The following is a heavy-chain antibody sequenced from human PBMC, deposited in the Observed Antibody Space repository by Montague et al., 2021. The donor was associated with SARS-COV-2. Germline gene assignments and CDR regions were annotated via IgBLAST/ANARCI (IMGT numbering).Heavy chain of an antibody. CDR2: IKKNGSDT. V-gene: IGHV3-7*01. D-gene: IGHD3-22*01. CDR1: GFTFSNYW. Sequence: SLRLSCAASGFTFSNYWMNWVRQAPGKGLEWVSDIKKNGSDTHYXDSXKGRFTISRDNSKNSLYLQMDSLRAEDTAVYYCARRAMSGNYDLFAFDIWGQGTKVTVAS. CDR3: ARRAMSGNYDLFAFDI. J-gene: IGHJ3*02.